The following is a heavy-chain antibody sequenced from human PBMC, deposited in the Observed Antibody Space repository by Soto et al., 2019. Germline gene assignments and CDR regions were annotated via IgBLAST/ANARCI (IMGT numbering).Heavy chain of an antibody. CDR1: GFTFSSYA. Sequence: GGSLRLSCAASGFTFSSYAMSWVRQAPGKGLEWVSAISGSGGSTYYADSVKGRFTISRDNSKNTLYLQMNSLRAEDTAVYYCAKDSGVVVVPAACTFDYWGQGTLVTVSS. CDR3: AKDSGVVVVPAACTFDY. D-gene: IGHD2-2*01. V-gene: IGHV3-23*01. J-gene: IGHJ4*02. CDR2: ISGSGGST.